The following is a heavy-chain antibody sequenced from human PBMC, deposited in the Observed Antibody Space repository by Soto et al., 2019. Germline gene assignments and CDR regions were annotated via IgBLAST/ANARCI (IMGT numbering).Heavy chain of an antibody. CDR1: GFTFSSYG. CDR2: IWYDGSNK. Sequence: QVQLVESGGGVVQPGRSLRLSCAASGFTFSSYGMHWVRQAPGKGLEWVAVIWYDGSNKYYADYVKGRLTISRDNSKNTLYLQMNSLRAEDTAVYYCARRGVGDYVRGMDVWGQGTTVTVSS. CDR3: ARRGVGDYVRGMDV. D-gene: IGHD4-17*01. V-gene: IGHV3-33*01. J-gene: IGHJ6*02.